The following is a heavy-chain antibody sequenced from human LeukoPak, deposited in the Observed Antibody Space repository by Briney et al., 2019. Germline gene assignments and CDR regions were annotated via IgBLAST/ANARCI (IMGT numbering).Heavy chain of an antibody. Sequence: PGGSLRLSCAASEFTFSSYSMNWVRQAPGKGLEWVSYITNSGNSKSYADSVKGRFTISRDNTKNSLYLQMNGLRAEDTAVYYCARDDSGDSVWLTYNWFDPWGQGTLVTDSS. J-gene: IGHJ5*02. V-gene: IGHV3-48*01. CDR1: EFTFSSYS. D-gene: IGHD4-17*01. CDR3: ARDDSGDSVWLTYNWFDP. CDR2: ITNSGNSK.